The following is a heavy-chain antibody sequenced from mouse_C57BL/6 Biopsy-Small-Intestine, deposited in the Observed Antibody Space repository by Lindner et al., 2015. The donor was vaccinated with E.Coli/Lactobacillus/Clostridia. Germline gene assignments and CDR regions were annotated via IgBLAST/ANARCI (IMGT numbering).Heavy chain of an antibody. CDR1: GFTFSDYG. Sequence: VQLQESGGGLVKPGGSLKLSCAASGFTFSDYGMHWVRQAPEKGLDWIAYISSGSSTIYYADTVKGRFTVSRDNAKNTLFLQMTSLRSEDTAMYYCAKGLDYWGQGTTLTVSS. CDR3: AKGLDY. V-gene: IGHV5-17*01. J-gene: IGHJ2*01. CDR2: ISSGSSTI.